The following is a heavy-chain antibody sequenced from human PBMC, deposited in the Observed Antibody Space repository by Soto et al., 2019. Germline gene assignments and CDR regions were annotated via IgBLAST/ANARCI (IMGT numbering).Heavy chain of an antibody. Sequence: WVRHSPGKGPEWMGGIVPIVGTANYAQKFQGRVTITADESTSTAYMELSSLRSEDTAVYYCARGVYYDSRGYYVLFWGQGTLVTVSS. CDR3: ARGVYYDSRGYYVLF. CDR2: IVPIVGTA. V-gene: IGHV1-69*01. J-gene: IGHJ4*02. D-gene: IGHD3-22*01.